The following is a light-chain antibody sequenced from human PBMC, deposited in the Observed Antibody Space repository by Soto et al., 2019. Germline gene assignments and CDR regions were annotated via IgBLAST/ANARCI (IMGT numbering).Light chain of an antibody. CDR3: QQDNTYPWT. CDR1: QSLSSW. Sequence: DTQMTQSPSTLSASVGDRVTITCRASQSLSSWLAWYQQKPGKAPKLLVYKASSLNTGVPPRFSGSESGTEFSLTISSLQPDDFATYYCQQDNTYPWTFGQGTKVEFK. V-gene: IGKV1-5*03. CDR2: KAS. J-gene: IGKJ1*01.